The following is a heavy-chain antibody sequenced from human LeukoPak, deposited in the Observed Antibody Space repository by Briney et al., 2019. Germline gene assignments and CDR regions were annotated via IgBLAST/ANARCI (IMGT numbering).Heavy chain of an antibody. J-gene: IGHJ6*02. D-gene: IGHD3-22*01. V-gene: IGHV1-69*04. Sequence: GASVKVSCKASGGTFSSYAISWVRQAPGQGLEWMGRIIPILGIANYAQKFQGRVTITADKSTSTAYMELSSLRSEDTAVYYCARGLDYYDSRYYGMDVWGQGTTVTVSS. CDR2: IIPILGIA. CDR1: GGTFSSYA. CDR3: ARGLDYYDSRYYGMDV.